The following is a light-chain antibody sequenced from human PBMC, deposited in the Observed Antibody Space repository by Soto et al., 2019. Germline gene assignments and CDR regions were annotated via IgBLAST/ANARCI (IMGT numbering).Light chain of an antibody. CDR1: SSDVGNYNL. CDR2: AVT. V-gene: IGLV2-23*02. Sequence: QSALTQPASVSGSPGQSITISCTGTSSDVGNYNLVSWYQHHPGKAPNLMISAVTKRPSGVSNRFSGSKSGNTASLTISGLQAEDEADYYCCSYAGSSTYVFGTGTKVTVL. J-gene: IGLJ1*01. CDR3: CSYAGSSTYV.